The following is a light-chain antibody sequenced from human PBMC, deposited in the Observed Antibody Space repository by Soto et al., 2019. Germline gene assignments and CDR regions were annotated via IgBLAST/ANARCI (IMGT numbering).Light chain of an antibody. V-gene: IGLV1-47*01. CDR2: RNN. J-gene: IGLJ2*01. CDR1: SSNIGSNY. Sequence: QSVLTQPPSASGTPGQRVTISCSGSSSNIGSNYVYWYHQLPGTAPKLVIYRNNQRPSGVPDRISGSKSGTSASLGISGLRSEDEADYYCAAWDDRLSGLVFGRGTKLTVL. CDR3: AAWDDRLSGLV.